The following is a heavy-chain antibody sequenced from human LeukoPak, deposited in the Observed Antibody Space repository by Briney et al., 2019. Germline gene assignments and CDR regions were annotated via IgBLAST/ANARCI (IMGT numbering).Heavy chain of an antibody. V-gene: IGHV1-18*01. D-gene: IGHD6-19*01. J-gene: IGHJ6*03. CDR2: ISAYNGNT. CDR3: ARGGGSGWYLPRLELYMDV. CDR1: GYTFTSYG. Sequence: GASVKVSCKASGYTFTSYGISWVRQAPGQGLEWMGWISAYNGNTNYAQKLQGRVTMTTDTSTSTAYMELRSLRSDDTAVYYCARGGGSGWYLPRLELYMDVWGKGTTVTVSS.